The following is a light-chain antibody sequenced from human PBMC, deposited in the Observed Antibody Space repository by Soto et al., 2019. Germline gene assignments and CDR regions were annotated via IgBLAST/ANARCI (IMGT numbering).Light chain of an antibody. V-gene: IGLV1-40*01. Sequence: QSVLTQPPSVSGAPGQRVTISCTGSSSNIGAGFDVHWYQQLPGTAPKLLIYGNVDRPSGVPDRFSGSKSCTSASLAITGLQAEDEADYYCQSYDSSLSGYVFGTGTKLTVL. J-gene: IGLJ1*01. CDR3: QSYDSSLSGYV. CDR2: GNV. CDR1: SSNIGAGFD.